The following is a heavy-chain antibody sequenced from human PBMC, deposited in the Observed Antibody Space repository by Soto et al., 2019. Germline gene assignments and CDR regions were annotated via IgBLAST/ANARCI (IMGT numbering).Heavy chain of an antibody. Sequence: GGSLRLSCAASGFTFSSNAMSWVRQAPGKGLEWVSVITDTGGDTLYADSVKGRFTISRDNSKNTLYLQMNSLRAEDTAIYYCARASGESYPGSRVFDSWGQGTRVTASS. CDR1: GFTFSSNA. CDR3: ARASGESYPGSRVFDS. J-gene: IGHJ4*02. D-gene: IGHD3-10*01. CDR2: ITDTGGDT. V-gene: IGHV3-23*01.